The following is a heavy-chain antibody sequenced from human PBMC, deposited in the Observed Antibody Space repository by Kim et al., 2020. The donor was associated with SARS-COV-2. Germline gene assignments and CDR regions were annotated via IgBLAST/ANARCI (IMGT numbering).Heavy chain of an antibody. V-gene: IGHV6-1*01. J-gene: IGHJ4*02. Sequence: SQTLSLTCAISGDSVSSNSAAWNWIRQSPSRGLEWLGRTYYRSKWSNDYAVSVRSRITINPDTSKNQFSLQLNSVTPEDTAVYYCARVGDYGGNSADFDYWGQGTLVTVSS. CDR3: ARVGDYGGNSADFDY. CDR2: TYYRSKWSN. D-gene: IGHD4-17*01. CDR1: GDSVSSNSAA.